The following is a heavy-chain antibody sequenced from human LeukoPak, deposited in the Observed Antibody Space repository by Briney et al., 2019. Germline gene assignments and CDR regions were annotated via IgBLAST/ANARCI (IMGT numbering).Heavy chain of an antibody. V-gene: IGHV3-30-3*01. Sequence: PGRSLRLSCAASGFTLRSYAMHWVGKAQGKGLEWVAVISYDGSNKYYADSVKGRFTISRDNSKNTLYLQMNSLRAEGTAVYYCARAQIPRTAFDYWGQGTLVTVSS. CDR3: ARAQIPRTAFDY. D-gene: IGHD5-18*01. CDR2: ISYDGSNK. J-gene: IGHJ4*02. CDR1: GFTLRSYA.